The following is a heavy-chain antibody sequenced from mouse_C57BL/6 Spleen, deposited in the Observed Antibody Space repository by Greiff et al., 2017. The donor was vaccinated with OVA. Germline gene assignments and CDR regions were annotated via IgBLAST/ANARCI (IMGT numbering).Heavy chain of an antibody. CDR3: ARYYYGSIDWYFDV. Sequence: VQLVESGPGLVQPSQSLSITCTVSGFSLTSYGVHWVRQSPGKGLEWLGVIWSGGSTDYNAAFISRLSISKDNSKSQVFFKMNSLQADDTAIYYCARYYYGSIDWYFDVWGTGTTVTVSS. CDR1: GFSLTSYG. D-gene: IGHD1-1*01. V-gene: IGHV2-2*01. CDR2: IWSGGST. J-gene: IGHJ1*03.